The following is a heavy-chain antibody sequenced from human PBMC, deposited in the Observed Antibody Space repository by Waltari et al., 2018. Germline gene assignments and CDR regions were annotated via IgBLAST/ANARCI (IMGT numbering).Heavy chain of an antibody. J-gene: IGHJ4*02. CDR3: AKDGGGEGQWLVREFDY. CDR1: GFTFSSYA. Sequence: EVQLLESGGGLVQPGGSLRLSCAASGFTFSSYAMSWVRQAPGKGLEWVSAISGSGGSKYYAGSVKGRFTISRDNSKNTLYLQMNSLRAEDTAVYYCAKDGGGEGQWLVREFDYWGQGTLVTVSS. D-gene: IGHD6-19*01. V-gene: IGHV3-23*01. CDR2: ISGSGGSK.